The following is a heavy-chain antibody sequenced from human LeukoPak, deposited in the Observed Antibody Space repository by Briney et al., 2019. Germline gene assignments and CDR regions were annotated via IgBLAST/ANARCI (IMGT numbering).Heavy chain of an antibody. J-gene: IGHJ4*02. CDR3: AGEGYGDYDGDY. CDR2: ISNSGNTT. V-gene: IGHV3-11*01. D-gene: IGHD4-17*01. CDR1: GFTFDDYG. Sequence: GGSLRLSCAASGFTFDDYGMSWVRQAPGKGLEWVSYISNSGNTTYYADSVKGRFTISRDNAKNSLYLQMNSLRAEDTAVYYCAGEGYGDYDGDYWGQGTPVTVSS.